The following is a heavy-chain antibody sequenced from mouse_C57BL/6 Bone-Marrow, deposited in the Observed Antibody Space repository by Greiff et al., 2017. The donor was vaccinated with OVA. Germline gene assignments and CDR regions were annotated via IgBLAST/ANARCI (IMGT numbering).Heavy chain of an antibody. CDR1: GFNIKDYY. CDR3: TTLYDYERAWFAY. V-gene: IGHV14-1*01. D-gene: IGHD2-4*01. Sequence: VQLQQSGAELVRPGASVKLSCTASGFNIKDYYMHWVKQRPEKGLEWIGRIDPEDGDTEYAPKFQGKATMTADTSSNTAYLQLSSLTSDDTAVYYCTTLYDYERAWFAYWGQGTLVTVSA. J-gene: IGHJ3*01. CDR2: IDPEDGDT.